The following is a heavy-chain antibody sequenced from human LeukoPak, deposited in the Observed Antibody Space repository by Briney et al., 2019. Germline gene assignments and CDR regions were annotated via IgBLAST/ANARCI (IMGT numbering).Heavy chain of an antibody. J-gene: IGHJ2*01. CDR1: GYTFTSYG. CDR3: ARDRGWELPDGYFDL. Sequence: GASVKVSCKASGYTFTSYGISWVRQAPGQGLEWMGWISAYNGNTNYAQKLQGRVTMTTDTSTSTAYMELRSLRSDDTAVYYCARDRGWELPDGYFDLWGRGTLVTVSS. V-gene: IGHV1-18*01. D-gene: IGHD1-26*01. CDR2: ISAYNGNT.